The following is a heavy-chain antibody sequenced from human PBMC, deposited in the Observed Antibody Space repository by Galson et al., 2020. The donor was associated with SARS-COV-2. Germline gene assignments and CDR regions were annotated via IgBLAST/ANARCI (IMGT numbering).Heavy chain of an antibody. D-gene: IGHD2-2*01. Sequence: GGSLRLSCAASTFTFSYTWMSWVRQAPGKGLEWVGRIKAKTDGETTDYAAPVKGRFIISRDDSKNTLYLQMNSLKTEDTAVYYCTTEQYCSSTTCPSSFDHWGQGTLVTVSS. CDR3: TTEQYCSSTTCPSSFDH. J-gene: IGHJ5*02. CDR2: IKAKTDGETT. CDR1: TFTFSYTW. V-gene: IGHV3-15*01.